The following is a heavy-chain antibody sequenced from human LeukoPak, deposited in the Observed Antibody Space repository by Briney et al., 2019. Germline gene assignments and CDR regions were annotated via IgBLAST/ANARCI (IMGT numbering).Heavy chain of an antibody. J-gene: IGHJ6*03. CDR2: INHSGST. CDR3: ARVIAARPLGYYYYMDV. V-gene: IGHV4-34*01. CDR1: GGSFSGYY. D-gene: IGHD6-6*01. Sequence: SETLSLTCAVYGGSFSGYYWSWIRQPPGKGLEWIGEINHSGSTNYNPSLKGRVTISVDTSKNQFSLKLSSVTAADTAVYYCARVIAARPLGYYYYMDVWGKGTTVTVSS.